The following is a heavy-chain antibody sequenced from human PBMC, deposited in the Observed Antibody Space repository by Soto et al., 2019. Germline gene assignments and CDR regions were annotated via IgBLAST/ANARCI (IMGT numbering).Heavy chain of an antibody. CDR2: INPNSGGT. J-gene: IGHJ6*02. Sequence: ASVKVSCKASGYTFTGYYMHWVRQAPGQGLEWMGWINPNSGGTNYAQKFQGWVTMTRDTSISTAYMELSRLRSDDTAVYYCARDSAAGIPSYYYGMDVWGQGTTVTVSS. CDR1: GYTFTGYY. CDR3: ARDSAAGIPSYYYGMDV. D-gene: IGHD6-13*01. V-gene: IGHV1-2*04.